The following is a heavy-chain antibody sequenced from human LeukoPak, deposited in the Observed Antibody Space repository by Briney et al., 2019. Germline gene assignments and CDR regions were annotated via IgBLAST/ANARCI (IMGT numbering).Heavy chain of an antibody. CDR3: AKEQRIRHCSEGVCMEGYYFDY. V-gene: IGHV3-23*01. Sequence: GGSLRLSCTGSGFNFNMFAMNWVRHAPGQGLEWVSGLSRGGGTTNYADSVKGRFTISRDKSKNMVFLQMNSLRPEDTAVYYCAKEQRIRHCSEGVCMEGYYFDYWGQGSLVTVSS. CDR1: GFNFNMFA. CDR2: LSRGGGTT. J-gene: IGHJ4*02. D-gene: IGHD2-8*01.